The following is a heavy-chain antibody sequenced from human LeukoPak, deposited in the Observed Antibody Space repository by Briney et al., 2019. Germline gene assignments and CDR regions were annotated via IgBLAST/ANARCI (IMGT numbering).Heavy chain of an antibody. J-gene: IGHJ4*02. Sequence: GASVKVSCKASGYTFTSYDINWVRQATGQGLEWMGWMNPNSGNTGYAQKFQGRVTMTRDTSISTGYMELSRLTSDDTAVYYCARALLVLAGTNFDYWGQGTLVTVSS. V-gene: IGHV1-8*01. CDR2: MNPNSGNT. CDR1: GYTFTSYD. D-gene: IGHD6-19*01. CDR3: ARALLVLAGTNFDY.